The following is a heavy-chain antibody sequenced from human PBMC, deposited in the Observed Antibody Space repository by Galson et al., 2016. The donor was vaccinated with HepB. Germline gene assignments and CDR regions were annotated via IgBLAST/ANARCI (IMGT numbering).Heavy chain of an antibody. D-gene: IGHD3-10*01. CDR2: IVVGSGNT. CDR3: AAVVVQGSGVSGGAFDF. Sequence: SVKVSCKASEFTFTSSAMQWVRQARGQRLEWMGWIVVGSGNTNIAQNFQERVTFTRDMSTSTAYMELSSLRPEDTAVYYCAAVVVQGSGVSGGAFDFWGQGTMVTVSS. CDR1: EFTFTSSA. V-gene: IGHV1-58*02. J-gene: IGHJ3*01.